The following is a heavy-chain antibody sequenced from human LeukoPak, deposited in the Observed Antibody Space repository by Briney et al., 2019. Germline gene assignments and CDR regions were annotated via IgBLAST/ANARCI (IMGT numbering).Heavy chain of an antibody. Sequence: SETLSLTCTVSGGSISSHYWSWIRQPPGKGLEWIGYIYYSGSTNYNPSLKSRVTISVDTSKNQFSLKLSSVTAADTAVYYCARGFEIPDTYYYGSGTYYFDYWGQGTLVTVSS. D-gene: IGHD3-10*01. V-gene: IGHV4-59*11. J-gene: IGHJ4*02. CDR2: IYYSGST. CDR3: ARGFEIPDTYYYGSGTYYFDY. CDR1: GGSISSHY.